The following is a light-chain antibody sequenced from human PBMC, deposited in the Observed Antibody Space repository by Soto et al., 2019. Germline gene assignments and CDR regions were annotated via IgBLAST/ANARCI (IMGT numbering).Light chain of an antibody. CDR1: QSVGIH. Sequence: EIVMTQSPATLSVSSGERTTLSCRARQSVGIHLAWYQQKPGQAPSLLIYGASTRATGIPARCSGSGSGTEFTLTISSLQSEDFAVYYCQQYNDWWTFGLGTKVDI. CDR2: GAS. CDR3: QQYNDWWT. V-gene: IGKV3-15*01. J-gene: IGKJ1*01.